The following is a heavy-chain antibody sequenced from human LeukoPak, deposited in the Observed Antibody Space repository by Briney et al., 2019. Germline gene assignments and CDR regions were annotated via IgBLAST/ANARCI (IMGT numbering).Heavy chain of an antibody. CDR3: ARWTTANDAFDI. CDR1: GGSISSSGYY. V-gene: IGHV4-39*07. J-gene: IGHJ3*02. D-gene: IGHD3/OR15-3a*01. CDR2: IYYSGST. Sequence: SETLSLTCTVSGGSISSSGYYWGWIRQPPGKGLEWIGSIYYSGSTYYNPSLKSRVTISVDTSKNQFSLKLSSVTAADTAVYYCARWTTANDAFDIWGQGTMVTVSS.